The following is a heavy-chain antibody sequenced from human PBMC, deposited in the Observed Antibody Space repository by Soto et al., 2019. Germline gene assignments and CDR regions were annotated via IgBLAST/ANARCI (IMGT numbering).Heavy chain of an antibody. D-gene: IGHD3-22*01. CDR3: ARLHYDSSGYYYSHYYGMDV. CDR1: GGTFSSYA. V-gene: IGHV1-69*13. J-gene: IGHJ6*02. Sequence: ASVKVSCKASGGTFSSYAISWVRQAPGQGLEWMGGIIPIFGTANYAQKFQGRVTITADESTSTAYMELSSLRSEDTAVYYCARLHYDSSGYYYSHYYGMDVWGQGTTVTVSS. CDR2: IIPIFGTA.